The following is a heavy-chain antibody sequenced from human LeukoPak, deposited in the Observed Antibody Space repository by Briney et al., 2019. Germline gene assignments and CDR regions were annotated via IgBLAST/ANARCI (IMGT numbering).Heavy chain of an antibody. V-gene: IGHV5-51*01. J-gene: IGHJ4*02. CDR1: GYSFTNYW. D-gene: IGHD3-10*01. Sequence: GESLKISCKGSGYSFTNYWVAWVRQMPGKGLEWMGITHPGNSDTRYSPSFQGQVTISADKSISTVYLQWSSLKASDTAMYYCARQSRDGSKTRGYYFDYWGQGTLVTVSS. CDR3: ARQSRDGSKTRGYYFDY. CDR2: THPGNSDT.